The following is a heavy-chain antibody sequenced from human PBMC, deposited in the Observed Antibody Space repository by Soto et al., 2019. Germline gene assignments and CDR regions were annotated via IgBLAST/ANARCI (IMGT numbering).Heavy chain of an antibody. CDR1: GYTFTSYD. J-gene: IGHJ4*02. V-gene: IGHV1-8*01. D-gene: IGHD3-22*01. CDR2: MNPNSGNT. CDR3: ARQAYYYDSSGYYYEIDY. Sequence: ASVKVSCKASGYTFTSYDINWVRQATGQGLEWMGWMNPNSGNTGYAQKFQGRVTMTRNTSISTAYMELSSLRSEGTAVYYCARQAYYYDSSGYYYEIDYWGQGTLVTVSS.